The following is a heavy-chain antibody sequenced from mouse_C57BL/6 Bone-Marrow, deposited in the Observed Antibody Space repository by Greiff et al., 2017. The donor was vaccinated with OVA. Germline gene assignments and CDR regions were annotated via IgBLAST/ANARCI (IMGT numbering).Heavy chain of an antibody. V-gene: IGHV5-16*01. CDR2: INYDGSST. CDR1: GFTFSDYY. Sequence: EVQLVESEGGLVQPGSSMKLSCTASGFTFSDYYMAWVRQVPEKGLEWVANINYDGSSTYYLDSLKSRFIISRDNAKNILYLQMSSLKSEDTATYYCARDPVARAMDYWGQGTSVTVSS. CDR3: ARDPVARAMDY. J-gene: IGHJ4*01. D-gene: IGHD1-1*01.